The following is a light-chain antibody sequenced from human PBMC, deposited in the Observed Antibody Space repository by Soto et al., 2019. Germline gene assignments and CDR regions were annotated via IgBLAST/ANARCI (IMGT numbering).Light chain of an antibody. V-gene: IGLV7-46*01. CDR3: FLSYSGARLWV. J-gene: IGLJ3*02. CDR1: TGAVTSGHY. CDR2: DTS. Sequence: QTVVTQEPSLTVSQGGTVTLTCGSSTGAVTSGHYPYWFQQKPGQAPRALIYDTSNKHSWTPARFSGSLLGGKAALTLSGAQPEDEAEYYCFLSYSGARLWVFGGGTKLTVL.